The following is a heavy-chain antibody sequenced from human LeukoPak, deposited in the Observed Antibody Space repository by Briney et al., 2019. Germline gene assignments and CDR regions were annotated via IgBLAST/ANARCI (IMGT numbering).Heavy chain of an antibody. CDR1: GDSISGYY. J-gene: IGHJ5*02. V-gene: IGHV4-59*08. CDR3: ARHDYGSGSSNWFDP. Sequence: SGTLSLTCSVSGDSISGYYWSWIRQPPGKGLEWIGYIYYTGSTNYNPSLKSRVTISVDTSKNQFSLKLSSVTAADTAVYYCARHDYGSGSSNWFDPWGQGTLVTVSS. D-gene: IGHD3-10*01. CDR2: IYYTGST.